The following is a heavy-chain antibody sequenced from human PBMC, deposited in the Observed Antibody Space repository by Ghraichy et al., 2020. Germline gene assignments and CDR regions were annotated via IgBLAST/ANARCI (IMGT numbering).Heavy chain of an antibody. J-gene: IGHJ6*02. D-gene: IGHD3-10*01. Sequence: SGPTLVKPTETLTLTCTVSGFSLSNARMGVSWIRQPPGKALEWLAHIFSSDEKSYSTSLKSRLTISKDTSKSQVVLTMTNMDPVDTATYYCARKPLLWFGPGGMDVWGQGTTVTVSS. CDR3: ARKPLLWFGPGGMDV. CDR1: GFSLSNARMG. V-gene: IGHV2-26*01. CDR2: IFSSDEK.